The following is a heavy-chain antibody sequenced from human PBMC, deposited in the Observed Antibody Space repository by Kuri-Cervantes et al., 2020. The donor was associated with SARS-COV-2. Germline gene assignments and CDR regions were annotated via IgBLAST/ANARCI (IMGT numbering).Heavy chain of an antibody. CDR2: ISGSGGST. CDR3: AKNRGDCSSTSCYIGSAFDI. V-gene: IGHV3-23*01. Sequence: GESLKISCAASGFTFRSYAMSWVRQAPGKGLEWVSAISGSGGSTYYEDSVKGRFTISRDNSKNTLYLQMNSLRAEDTAVYYCAKNRGDCSSTSCYIGSAFDIWGQGTMVTVSS. D-gene: IGHD2-2*02. J-gene: IGHJ3*02. CDR1: GFTFRSYA.